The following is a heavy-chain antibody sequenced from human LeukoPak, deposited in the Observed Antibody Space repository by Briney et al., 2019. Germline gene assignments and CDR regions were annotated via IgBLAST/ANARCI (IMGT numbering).Heavy chain of an antibody. J-gene: IGHJ3*02. V-gene: IGHV3-23*01. CDR1: GFTFSSYA. Sequence: PGGSLRLSCAASGFTFSSYAMSWVRQAPGKGLEWVSAISGSGGSTYYADSVKGRFTISRDNSKNTLCLQVNSLRAEDTAVYYCASSSGYYRDGAFDIWGQGTMVTVSS. CDR2: ISGSGGST. CDR3: ASSSGYYRDGAFDI. D-gene: IGHD3-22*01.